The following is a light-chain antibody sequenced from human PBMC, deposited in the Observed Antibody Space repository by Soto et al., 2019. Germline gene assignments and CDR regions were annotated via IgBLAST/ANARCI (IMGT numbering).Light chain of an antibody. CDR3: QQRSNWPPGIFT. V-gene: IGKV3-11*01. J-gene: IGKJ3*01. CDR2: DAS. CDR1: QSVSSY. Sequence: EIVLTQSPATLSLSPGARATLSCRASQSVSSYLAWYQQKPGQAPRLLIYDASNRATGIPARFSGSGSGTDFTITISSLEPEAVAVYYCQQRSNWPPGIFTFGPGTKVDIK.